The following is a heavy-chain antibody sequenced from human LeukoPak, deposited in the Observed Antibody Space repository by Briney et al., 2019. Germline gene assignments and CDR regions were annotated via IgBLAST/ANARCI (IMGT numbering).Heavy chain of an antibody. CDR1: GGSISSGSYY. J-gene: IGHJ6*02. CDR2: IYTSGST. D-gene: IGHD2-2*01. V-gene: IGHV4-61*02. CDR3: ARSAAIPYYYGMDV. Sequence: PSQTLSLTCTVSGGSISSGSYYWSWIRQPAGKGLEWIGRIYTSGSTNYNPSLKSRVTISVDTSKNQLSLKLSSVTAADTAVYYCARSAAIPYYYGMDVWGQGTTVTVSS.